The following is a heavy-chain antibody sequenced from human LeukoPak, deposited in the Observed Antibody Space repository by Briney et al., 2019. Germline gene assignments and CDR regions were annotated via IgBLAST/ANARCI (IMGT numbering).Heavy chain of an antibody. V-gene: IGHV1-18*01. D-gene: IGHD2-15*01. CDR2: ISAYNGNT. J-gene: IGHJ5*02. Sequence: ASVKVSCKASGYTFTSYGISWVRQAPGQGLEWMGWISAYNGNTNYAQKLQGRVTMTTDTSTSTAYMEQRSLRSDDTAVYYCARDGCSGGSCYIYRRDNWFDPWGQGTLVTVSS. CDR1: GYTFTSYG. CDR3: ARDGCSGGSCYIYRRDNWFDP.